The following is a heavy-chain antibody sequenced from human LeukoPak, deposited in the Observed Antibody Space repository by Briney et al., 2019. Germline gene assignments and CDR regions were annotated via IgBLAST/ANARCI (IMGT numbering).Heavy chain of an antibody. V-gene: IGHV3-23*01. Sequence: PGASLRLSCAASGFTFSNYAMSWVRQAPGKGLEWVSAISGSGGSTYYADSVKGRFTISRDNSKNTLYLQMNSLRAEDTAVYYCAKELKRGPANPLYSVDTDKGDYWGQGTLVTVSS. CDR2: ISGSGGST. J-gene: IGHJ4*02. CDR3: AKELKRGPANPLYSVDTDKGDY. D-gene: IGHD5-18*01. CDR1: GFTFSNYA.